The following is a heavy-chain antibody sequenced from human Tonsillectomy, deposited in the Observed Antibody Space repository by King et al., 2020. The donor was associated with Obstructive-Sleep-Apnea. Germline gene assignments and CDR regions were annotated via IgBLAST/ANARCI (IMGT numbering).Heavy chain of an antibody. Sequence: VQLVESGGGVVQPGKSLRLSCAASGFTFSTFTMHWVRQAPGKGLEWVAVISYDGSNKYYADSLKGRFTISRDNSRNTLYLQLDSLRPDDTAVYYCARVDHYDSSDYRGAFDYWGQGTLVTVSS. CDR2: ISYDGSNK. D-gene: IGHD3-22*01. CDR1: GFTFSTFT. J-gene: IGHJ4*02. CDR3: ARVDHYDSSDYRGAFDY. V-gene: IGHV3-30-3*01.